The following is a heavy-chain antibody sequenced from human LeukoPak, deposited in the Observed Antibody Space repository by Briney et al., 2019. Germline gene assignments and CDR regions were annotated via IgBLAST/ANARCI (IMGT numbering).Heavy chain of an antibody. J-gene: IGHJ3*02. CDR2: LDPEDGEA. V-gene: IGHV1-24*01. D-gene: IGHD4-17*01. CDR3: ATRNFGDYGAFDI. Sequence: ASVTVSYKVSGYTLSDLAMHWVRQAPGKGLEWMGGLDPEDGEAIYAQPLQGRVTMTEDTASDTAYMVLSSLRSEDTAVYYCATRNFGDYGAFDIWGQGTMDTVSS. CDR1: GYTLSDLA.